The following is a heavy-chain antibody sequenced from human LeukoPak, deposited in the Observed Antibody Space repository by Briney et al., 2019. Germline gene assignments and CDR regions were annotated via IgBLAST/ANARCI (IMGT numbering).Heavy chain of an antibody. J-gene: IGHJ4*02. V-gene: IGHV3-23*01. CDR1: GFTFSSYA. CDR3: AKYVNWNHDYFDY. CDR2: ISGSGGST. D-gene: IGHD1-14*01. Sequence: GGSLRLSCAASGFTFSSYAMSWVRQAPGKGLEWVSAISGSGGSTYYADSVKGRFTISRDNSKNTLYLQMSSLRAEDTAVYYCAKYVNWNHDYFDYWGQGTLVTVSS.